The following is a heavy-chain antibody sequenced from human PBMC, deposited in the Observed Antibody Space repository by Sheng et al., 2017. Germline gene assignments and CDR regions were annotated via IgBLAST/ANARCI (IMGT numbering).Heavy chain of an antibody. CDR2: IYHTGDT. J-gene: IGHJ4*02. Sequence: QVQLQESGPGLVKPSETLSLTCTVSGYSITSGYYWGWIRQPPGKGLEWIGSIYHTGDTHSDPSLKSRVTISIDTSKNRFSLKLTSVTAADTAVYYCARDTDYGENGYWGQGMLVTVSS. D-gene: IGHD4-17*01. V-gene: IGHV4-38-2*02. CDR3: ARDTDYGENGY. CDR1: GYSITSGYY.